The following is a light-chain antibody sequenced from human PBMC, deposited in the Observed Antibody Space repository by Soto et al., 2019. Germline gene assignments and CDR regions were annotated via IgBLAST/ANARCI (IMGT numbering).Light chain of an antibody. Sequence: EVVMTQSPATLSVSPGERATLSCRASQSVNNNLAWYQQKPGQVPRLLVYDASTRAAGIPARFSGSGSGTEFTLTISSLQSEDFGVYYCQQYDNWPPWTFGQGTKVEIK. J-gene: IGKJ1*01. CDR1: QSVNNN. CDR2: DAS. CDR3: QQYDNWPPWT. V-gene: IGKV3-15*01.